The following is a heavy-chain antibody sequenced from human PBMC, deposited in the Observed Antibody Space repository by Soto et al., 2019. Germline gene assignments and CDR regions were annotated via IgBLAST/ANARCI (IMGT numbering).Heavy chain of an antibody. V-gene: IGHV4-34*01. CDR2: INHSGST. CDR3: ARGWIAARYYYYYMDV. Sequence: QVQLQQWGAGLLKPSETLSLTCAVYGGSFSGYYWSWIRQPPGKGLEWIGEINHSGSTNYNPSLKSRVNISVDTSKNQFSLKLSSVTAADTAVYYCARGWIAARYYYYYMDVWGKGTTVTVSS. CDR1: GGSFSGYY. J-gene: IGHJ6*03. D-gene: IGHD6-6*01.